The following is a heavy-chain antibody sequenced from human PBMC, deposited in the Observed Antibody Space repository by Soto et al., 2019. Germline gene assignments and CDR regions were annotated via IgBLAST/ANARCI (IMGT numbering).Heavy chain of an antibody. V-gene: IGHV3-20*01. CDR1: GFTFDDYG. J-gene: IGHJ5*02. D-gene: IGHD3-10*01. CDR3: ARDGGSGSFNWFDP. Sequence: PGGSLRLSCAASGFTFDDYGMSWVRQAPGKGLEWVSGINWNGGSTGYADSVKGRFTISRDNAKNSLYLQMNSLRAEDTALYHCARDGGSGSFNWFDPWGQGTLVTVSS. CDR2: INWNGGST.